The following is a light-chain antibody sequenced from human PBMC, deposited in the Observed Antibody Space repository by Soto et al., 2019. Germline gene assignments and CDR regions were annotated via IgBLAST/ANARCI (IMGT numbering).Light chain of an antibody. CDR3: CSYVGSSTYV. CDR1: STDVGSYNL. Sequence: QSVLTQPASVSGSPGQSITISCTGTSTDVGSYNLVSWYQQHPGKAPKVMIYEVSKRPSGVSNRFSGSKSGNTASLTISGLQAEDEADYYCCSYVGSSTYVFGTGTKVTVL. V-gene: IGLV2-23*02. CDR2: EVS. J-gene: IGLJ1*01.